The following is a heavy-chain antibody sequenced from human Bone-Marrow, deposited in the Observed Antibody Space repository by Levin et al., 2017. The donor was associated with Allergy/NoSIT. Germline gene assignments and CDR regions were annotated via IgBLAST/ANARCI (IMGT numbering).Heavy chain of an antibody. D-gene: IGHD4-23*01. CDR1: GYTFTSYY. J-gene: IGHJ4*02. CDR3: VGWVVRGY. V-gene: IGHV1-46*03. Sequence: KTGESLKISCKASGYTFTSYYMHWVRQAPGQGLEWMGIINPSGGSTSYAQKFQGRVTMTRDTSTSTVYMELSSLRSEDTAVYYCVGWVVRGYWGQGTLVTVSS. CDR2: INPSGGST.